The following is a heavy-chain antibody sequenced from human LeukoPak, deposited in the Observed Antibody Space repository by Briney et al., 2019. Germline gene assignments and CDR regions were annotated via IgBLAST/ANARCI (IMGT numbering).Heavy chain of an antibody. CDR3: AEHGITMIGGV. CDR2: IRPDGSEK. CDR1: GFTFSSYW. Sequence: GGSLKLSCAASGFTFSSYWMSWVRLAPGKGLEWVGNIRPDGSEKQYVHSVKGRFTISRDKAKNSLYLQMNSLRAEDTAVYYCAEHGITMIGGVWGKGTTVTISS. V-gene: IGHV3-7*01. D-gene: IGHD3-10*02. J-gene: IGHJ6*04.